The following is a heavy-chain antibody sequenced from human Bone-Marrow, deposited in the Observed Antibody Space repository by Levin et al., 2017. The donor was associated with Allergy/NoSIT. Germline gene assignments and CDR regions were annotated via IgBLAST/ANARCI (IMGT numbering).Heavy chain of an antibody. J-gene: IGHJ5*02. CDR3: ARGSSGWYPVWLDP. CDR2: ISDSGSSK. CDR1: GFIFSDYE. D-gene: IGHD6-13*01. V-gene: IGHV3-48*03. Sequence: GGSLRLSCVASGFIFSDYEMNWVRQTPGMGLEWLSYISDSGSSKKYADSVKGRFTISRDNTRNSLYLEMNNLRGEDTAFYYCARGSSGWYPVWLDPWGQGTLVTVSS.